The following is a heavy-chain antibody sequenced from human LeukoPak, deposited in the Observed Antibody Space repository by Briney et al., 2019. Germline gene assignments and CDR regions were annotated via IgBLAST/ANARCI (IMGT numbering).Heavy chain of an antibody. V-gene: IGHV3-30*02. CDR2: IRYDAINK. J-gene: IGHJ6*03. Sequence: GGSLRLSCAASGFTFSTYGMHWVRQAPGKGLEWVAFIRYDAINKYYADSVKGRFTISRDNSRNTLYLQMNSLRAEDTALYYCAKDGDTVSGTYYFDMDVWGKGTSVTISS. CDR1: GFTFSTYG. CDR3: AKDGDTVSGTYYFDMDV. D-gene: IGHD1-26*01.